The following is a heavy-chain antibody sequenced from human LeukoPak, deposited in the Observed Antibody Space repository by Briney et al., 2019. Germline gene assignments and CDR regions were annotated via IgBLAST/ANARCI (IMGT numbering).Heavy chain of an antibody. CDR1: GGSFSGYY. Sequence: SETLSLTCAVYGGSFSGYYWSWIRQPPGKGLEWIGEINHSGSTNYNPSLKSRVTISVDTSKNQFSLKLSSVTAADTPVYYCARQGRYSHRGFDYWGERTLVTLSS. V-gene: IGHV4-34*01. CDR2: INHSGST. CDR3: ARQGRYSHRGFDY. J-gene: IGHJ4*02. D-gene: IGHD5-18*01.